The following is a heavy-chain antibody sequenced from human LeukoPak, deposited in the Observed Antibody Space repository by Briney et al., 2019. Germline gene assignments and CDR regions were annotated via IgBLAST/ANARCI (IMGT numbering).Heavy chain of an antibody. J-gene: IGHJ4*02. CDR1: GGSISSSSYY. D-gene: IGHD1-26*01. CDR3: ARVGYSGSYSGY. CDR2: IYYSGST. Sequence: PSETLSLTCTVSGGSISSSSYYWGWIRQPPGKGLEWIGSIYYSGSTYYNPSLKSRVTISVDTSKNQFSLKLSSVTAADTAVYYCARVGYSGSYSGYWGQGTLVTVSS. V-gene: IGHV4-39*07.